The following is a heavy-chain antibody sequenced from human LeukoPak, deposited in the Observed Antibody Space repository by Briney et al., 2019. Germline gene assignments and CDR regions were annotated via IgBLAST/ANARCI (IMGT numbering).Heavy chain of an antibody. J-gene: IGHJ4*02. CDR3: AKVVRGVNWYYFDY. V-gene: IGHV3-23*01. Sequence: PGGSLRLSCAASGFTFSSYAMSWARQAPGKGLEWVSAISGSGGSTYYADSVKGRFTISRDNSKNTLYLQMNSLRAEDTAVYYCAKVVRGVNWYYFDYWGQGTLVTVSS. CDR1: GFTFSSYA. D-gene: IGHD3-10*01. CDR2: ISGSGGST.